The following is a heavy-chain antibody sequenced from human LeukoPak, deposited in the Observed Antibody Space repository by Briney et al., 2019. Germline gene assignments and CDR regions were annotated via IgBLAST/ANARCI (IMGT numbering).Heavy chain of an antibody. CDR3: AKELGHALPFDC. CDR1: GFTFSSYG. CDR2: IGYDGRNK. J-gene: IGHJ4*02. D-gene: IGHD3-16*01. V-gene: IGHV3-30*02. Sequence: GGSLRLSCAASGFTFSSYGIHWVRQAPGKGLEWVTFIGYDGRNKYYADSVKGRFTISRDNSKNTLYLQMNSLRAEDTAVYYCAKELGHALPFDCWGQGTLVTVSS.